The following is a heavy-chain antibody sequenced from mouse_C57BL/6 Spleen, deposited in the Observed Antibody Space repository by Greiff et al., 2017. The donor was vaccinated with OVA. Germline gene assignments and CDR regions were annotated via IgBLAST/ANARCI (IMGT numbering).Heavy chain of an antibody. CDR2: IYPGNSDT. Sequence: EVQLQQSGTVLARPGASVKMSCKTSGYTFTSYWMHWVKQRPGQGLEWIGAIYPGNSDTSYNQKFKGKAKLTAVTSASTAYMELSSLTNEDSAVYYCTRRELTGTHFDYWGQGTTLTVSS. V-gene: IGHV1-5*01. J-gene: IGHJ2*01. CDR3: TRRELTGTHFDY. CDR1: GYTFTSYW. D-gene: IGHD4-1*01.